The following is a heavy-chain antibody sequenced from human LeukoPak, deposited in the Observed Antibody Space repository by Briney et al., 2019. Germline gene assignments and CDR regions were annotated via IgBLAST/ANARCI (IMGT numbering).Heavy chain of an antibody. Sequence: GASVKVSCKASGYTFTGYYMHWVRQAPGQGLEWMGWINPNSGGKNYAQKFQGRVTMARDTSISKAYMELSRLRSDDTAVYYCARAGKILRGVWFDPWGQGTLVTVSS. D-gene: IGHD2-8*01. CDR3: ARAGKILRGVWFDP. J-gene: IGHJ5*02. CDR2: INPNSGGK. V-gene: IGHV1-2*02. CDR1: GYTFTGYY.